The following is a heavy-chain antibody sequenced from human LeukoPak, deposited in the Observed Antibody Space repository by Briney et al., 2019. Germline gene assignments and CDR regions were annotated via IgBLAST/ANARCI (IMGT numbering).Heavy chain of an antibody. D-gene: IGHD3-10*01. CDR3: ARGRLWFGELSS. Sequence: RSSETLSLTCAVYGGSFSGYYWSWIWQPPGKGLEWIGYIYYSGSTNYNPSLKSRVTISVDTSKNQFSLRLSSVTAADTAVYYCARGRLWFGELSSWGQGTLVTVSS. CDR2: IYYSGST. J-gene: IGHJ5*02. CDR1: GGSFSGYY. V-gene: IGHV4-59*01.